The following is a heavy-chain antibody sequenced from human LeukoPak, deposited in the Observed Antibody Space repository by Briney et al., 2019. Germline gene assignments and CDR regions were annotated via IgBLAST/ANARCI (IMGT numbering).Heavy chain of an antibody. CDR3: ASRTYSSSSFYSYYMDV. V-gene: IGHV4-34*01. CDR2: INHSGST. CDR1: GGSFSGYY. J-gene: IGHJ6*03. D-gene: IGHD6-6*01. Sequence: PSETLSLTCAVHGGSFSGYYWSWIRQPPGKGLEWIGEINHSGSTNYNPSLKSRVTISADTSKSQFSLEVRSVTAAGTAVYYCASRTYSSSSFYSYYMDVWGKGTAVAVSS.